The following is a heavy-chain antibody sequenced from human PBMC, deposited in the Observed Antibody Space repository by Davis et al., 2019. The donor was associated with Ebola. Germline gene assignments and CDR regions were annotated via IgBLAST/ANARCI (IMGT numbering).Heavy chain of an antibody. CDR1: GGSFSGYY. J-gene: IGHJ4*02. CDR2: INHSGST. Sequence: MPSETLSLTCAVYGGSFSGYYWSWIRQPPGKGLEWIGEINHSGSTNYNPSLKSRVTISVDTSKNQFSLKLSSVTAADTAVYYCARGPTDHYYDSSGYYTRRRGFDYWGQGTLVTVSS. D-gene: IGHD3-22*01. CDR3: ARGPTDHYYDSSGYYTRRRGFDY. V-gene: IGHV4-34*01.